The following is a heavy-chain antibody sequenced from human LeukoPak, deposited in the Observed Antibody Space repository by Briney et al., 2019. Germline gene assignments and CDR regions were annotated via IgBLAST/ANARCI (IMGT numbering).Heavy chain of an antibody. CDR2: IYTSGST. D-gene: IGHD6-13*01. J-gene: IGHJ4*02. CDR3: ARRDSSSWYYFDY. CDR1: GSSISSGSYY. V-gene: IGHV4-61*02. Sequence: SETLSLTCTVSGSSISSGSYYWSWIRQPAGKGLEWIGRIYTSGSTNYNPSLKGRVTISVDTSKNQFSLKLSSVTAADTAVYYCARRDSSSWYYFDYWGQGTLVTVSS.